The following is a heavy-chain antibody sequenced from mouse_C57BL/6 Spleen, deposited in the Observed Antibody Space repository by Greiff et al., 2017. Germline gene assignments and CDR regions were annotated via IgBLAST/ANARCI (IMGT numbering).Heavy chain of an antibody. J-gene: IGHJ4*01. CDR1: GFNIKDDY. CDR3: TTGGSSVYAMDY. Sequence: EVQLQQSGAELVRPGASVKLSCTASGFNIKDDYMHWVKQRPEQGLEWIGWIDPENGDTEYASKFQGKATITADTSSNTAYLQLSSLTSEDTAVYYCTTGGSSVYAMDYWGQGTSVTVSS. D-gene: IGHD1-1*01. V-gene: IGHV14-4*01. CDR2: IDPENGDT.